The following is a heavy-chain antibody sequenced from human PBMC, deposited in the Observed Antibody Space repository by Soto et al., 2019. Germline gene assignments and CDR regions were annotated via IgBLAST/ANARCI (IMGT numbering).Heavy chain of an antibody. CDR3: ARMSSYSSYSTDV. CDR2: IYYNETT. J-gene: IGHJ6*02. V-gene: IGHV4-59*08. CDR1: GGSIGSFS. Sequence: PPETLSLTCTGSGGSIGSFSWNWIRQPPGKGLEWIGHIYYNETTNYNPSLKSRLTISVDTSENQFSLKLRSVTAADTAVYYCARMSSYSSYSTDVWGQAPT.